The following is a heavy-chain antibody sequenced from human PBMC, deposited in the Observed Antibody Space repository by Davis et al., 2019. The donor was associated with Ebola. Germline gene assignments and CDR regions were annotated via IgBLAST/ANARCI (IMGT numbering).Heavy chain of an antibody. J-gene: IGHJ4*02. Sequence: MPSETLSLTCTVSGGSISSYYWSWIRQPPGKGLEWIGYIYYSGSTNYNPSLKSRVTISVDTSKNQFSLKLSSVTAADTAVYYCASANLGRVWDYWGQGTLVTVSS. CDR3: ASANLGRVWDY. D-gene: IGHD3-16*01. CDR1: GGSISSYY. CDR2: IYYSGST. V-gene: IGHV4-59*01.